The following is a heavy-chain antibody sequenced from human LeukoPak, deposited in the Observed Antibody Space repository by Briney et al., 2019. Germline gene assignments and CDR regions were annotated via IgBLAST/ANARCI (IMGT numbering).Heavy chain of an antibody. J-gene: IGHJ5*02. CDR1: GGTVSNYA. CDR2: IIPIFGTA. V-gene: IGHV1-69*13. CDR3: ASAYSVGDCCSFYYSLDL. D-gene: IGHD2-21*02. Sequence: SSVNVTCLVAGGTVSNYAISTVGQAPGQGLEWMGGIIPIFGTANYAQKFQGRVTITADESTNTAYMELSSLRSEDTAVYYCASAYSVGDCCSFYYSLDLWGQGTMVTVSS.